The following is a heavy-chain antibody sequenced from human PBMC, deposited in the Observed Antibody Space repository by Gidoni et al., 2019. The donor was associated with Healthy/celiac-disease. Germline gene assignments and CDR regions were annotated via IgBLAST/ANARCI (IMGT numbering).Heavy chain of an antibody. CDR1: GGSFSGYY. J-gene: IGHJ6*02. V-gene: IGHV4-34*01. CDR3: ARVCRYSGSYGGMDV. CDR2: INHRGST. Sequence: QVQLQQWGAGLLQPSEPLSLPCAVYGGSFSGYYWSWSRQPPGKGLELIGEINHRGSTNYHPSLKRRVTISVDTSKNQFSLRLSFVTSADTAVYYCARVCRYSGSYGGMDVWGQGTTVTVSS. D-gene: IGHD1-26*01.